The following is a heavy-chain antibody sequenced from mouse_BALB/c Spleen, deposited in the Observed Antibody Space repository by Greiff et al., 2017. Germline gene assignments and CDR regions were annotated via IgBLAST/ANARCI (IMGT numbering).Heavy chain of an antibody. V-gene: IGHV1-82*01. J-gene: IGHJ4*01. CDR3: ARLRTHYAMDY. CDR1: GYAFSSSW. Sequence: VQLQQSGPELVKPGASVKISCKASGYAFSSSWMNWVKQRPGHGLEWIGRIYPGDGDTNYNGKFKGKATLTADKSSSTAYMQLSSLTSVDSAVYFCARLRTHYAMDYWGQGTSFTVSS. CDR2: IYPGDGDT.